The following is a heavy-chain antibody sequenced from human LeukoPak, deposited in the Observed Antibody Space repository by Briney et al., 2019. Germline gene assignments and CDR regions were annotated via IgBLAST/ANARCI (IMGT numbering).Heavy chain of an antibody. J-gene: IGHJ5*02. V-gene: IGHV1-58*02. CDR3: AAVQLSSGPIGFDP. D-gene: IGHD6-19*01. CDR2: IVVGSGNT. Sequence: SVKVSCKASGFTFTSSAMQCVRQARGQRLEGIGWIVVGSGNTNYAQKFQERVTITRDMSTSTAYMELSSLRSEDTAVYYCAAVQLSSGPIGFDPWGQGTLVTVSS. CDR1: GFTFTSSA.